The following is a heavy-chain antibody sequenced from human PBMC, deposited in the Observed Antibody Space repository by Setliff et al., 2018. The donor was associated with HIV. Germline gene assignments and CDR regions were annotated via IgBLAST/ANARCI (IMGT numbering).Heavy chain of an antibody. D-gene: IGHD1-26*01. V-gene: IGHV4-61*02. J-gene: IGHJ5*02. CDR3: ARGFGSLDP. CDR2: VYFSGST. Sequence: PSETLSLTCSASGASITSGIYYWAWIRQPAGKGLEFIGRVYFSGSTNYNPSLKSRVTISLDTSKNRFSLNLRSVTAADTAVYYCARGFGSLDPWGKGTLVTVSS. CDR1: GASITSGIYY.